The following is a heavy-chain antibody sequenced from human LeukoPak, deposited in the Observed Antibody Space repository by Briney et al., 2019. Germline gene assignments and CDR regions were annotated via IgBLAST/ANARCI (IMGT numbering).Heavy chain of an antibody. D-gene: IGHD3-3*01. V-gene: IGHV3-7*01. J-gene: IGHJ4*02. CDR3: ARDLSGNYDFWSGYYFDY. CDR1: GFTFGSYW. CDR2: IKQDGSEK. Sequence: GGSLRLSXAASGFTFGSYWMSWVRQAPGKGLEWVANIKQDGSEKYYVDSVKGRFTISRDNAKNSLYPQMNSLRAEDTAVYYCARDLSGNYDFWSGYYFDYWGQGTLVTVSS.